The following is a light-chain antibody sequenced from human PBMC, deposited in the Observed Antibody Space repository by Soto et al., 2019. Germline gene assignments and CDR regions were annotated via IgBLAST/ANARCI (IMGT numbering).Light chain of an antibody. J-gene: IGLJ1*01. Sequence: QSVLTQPPSASGSPGQSVTISCTGTSSDVGGYNYVSWYQQHPGKAPKLMIYEVSERPSGVPDRFSGSKSSNTASLTVSGLQAEAEADYYCSSYAGSNNFVFGIGTKVTV. CDR3: SSYAGSNNFV. V-gene: IGLV2-8*01. CDR2: EVS. CDR1: SSDVGGYNY.